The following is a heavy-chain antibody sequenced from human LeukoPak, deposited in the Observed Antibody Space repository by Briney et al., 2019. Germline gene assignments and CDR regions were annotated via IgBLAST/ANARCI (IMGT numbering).Heavy chain of an antibody. V-gene: IGHV1-69*05. CDR2: IIPIFGTA. D-gene: IGHD5-18*01. Sequence: GSSVKVSCKASGGTFSSYAISWVRQAPGQGLEWMGGIIPIFGTANYAQKFQGRVTITTDESTSTAYMELSSLRSEDTAVYYCARVPLRGYFSQDGTFDPWGQGTLVTVSS. CDR3: ARVPLRGYFSQDGTFDP. J-gene: IGHJ5*02. CDR1: GGTFSSYA.